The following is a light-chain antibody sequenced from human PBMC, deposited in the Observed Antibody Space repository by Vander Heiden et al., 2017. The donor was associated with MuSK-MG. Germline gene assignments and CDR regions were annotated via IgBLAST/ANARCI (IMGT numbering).Light chain of an antibody. V-gene: IGLV2-8*01. Sequence: QSALTQPPSASVSPGQSVTISCTGTTGDVGGNNYVSWYHQHPGNGPKLMIYEVRKRPAGVPDRFSGSKSGTTASPTASGLQAEEEADYYCTSYGSSNNFVFGTGTKLTVL. CDR1: TGDVGGNNY. J-gene: IGLJ1*01. CDR2: EVR. CDR3: TSYGSSNNFV.